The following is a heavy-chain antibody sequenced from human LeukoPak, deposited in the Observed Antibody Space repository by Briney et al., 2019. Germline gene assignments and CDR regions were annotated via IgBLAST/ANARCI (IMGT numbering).Heavy chain of an antibody. CDR3: ARHKGYNWIPIWFDP. CDR2: IYYSGST. D-gene: IGHD1-20*01. V-gene: IGHV4-39*01. J-gene: IGHJ5*02. CDR1: GGSISSSSYY. Sequence: PSETLSLTCTVSGGSISSSSYYWGWIRQPPGKGLGWIGSIYYSGSTYYNPSLKSRVTISVDTSKNQFSLKLSSVTAADTAVYYCARHKGYNWIPIWFDPWGQGTLVTVSS.